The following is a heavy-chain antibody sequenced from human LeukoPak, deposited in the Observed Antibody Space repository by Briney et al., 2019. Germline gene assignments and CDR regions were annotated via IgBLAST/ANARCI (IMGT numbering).Heavy chain of an antibody. CDR3: AKDPYYYDSSGYYRDY. V-gene: IGHV3-23*01. D-gene: IGHD3-22*01. CDR1: GFTFSNHA. Sequence: PGGSLRLSCAASGFTFSNHAMSWVRQAPGKGLEWVSAISGSGGSTYYADSVKGRFTISRDNSKNTLYLQMNSLRAEDTAVYYCAKDPYYYDSSGYYRDYWGQGTLVTVSS. J-gene: IGHJ4*02. CDR2: ISGSGGST.